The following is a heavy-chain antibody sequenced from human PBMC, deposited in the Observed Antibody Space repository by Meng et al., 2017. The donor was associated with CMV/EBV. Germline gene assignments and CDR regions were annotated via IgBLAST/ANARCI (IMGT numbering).Heavy chain of an antibody. J-gene: IGHJ5*02. CDR1: SSEK. V-gene: IGHV1-69*02. Sequence: SSEKISLVRQAPGQGSEWMGRIIPSRGIANYAQKYQGRGTITADKATSTAYMELSSLRSEDTAVYYCARAKDPITMVRGVINNWFDPWGQGTLVTVSS. CDR3: ARAKDPITMVRGVINNWFDP. D-gene: IGHD3-10*01. CDR2: IIPSRGIA.